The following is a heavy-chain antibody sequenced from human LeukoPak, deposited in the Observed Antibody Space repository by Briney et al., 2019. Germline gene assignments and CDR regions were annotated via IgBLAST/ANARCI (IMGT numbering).Heavy chain of an antibody. CDR2: IYYSGST. CDR3: AARGSPYV. D-gene: IGHD3-10*01. CDR1: GGSISSHY. V-gene: IGHV4-59*11. J-gene: IGHJ4*02. Sequence: SETLSLTCTVSGGSISSHYWSWIRQPPGKGLEWIGYIYYSGSTNYNPSLKSRVTISVDTSKNQFSLKLSSVTAADTAVYYCAARGSPYVRGQGTLVTVSS.